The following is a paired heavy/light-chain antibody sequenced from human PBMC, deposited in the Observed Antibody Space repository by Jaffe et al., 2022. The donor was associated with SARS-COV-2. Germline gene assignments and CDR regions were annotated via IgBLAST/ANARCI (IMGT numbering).Light chain of an antibody. CDR3: QQYNNWVYT. Sequence: EIVMTQSPATLSVSPGERATLSCRASQSVSSNLAWYQQKPGQAPRLLIYGASTRATGIPARFSGSGSGTEFTLTISSLQSEDFAVYYCQQYNNWVYTFGQGTKLEIK. J-gene: IGKJ2*01. CDR2: GAS. V-gene: IGKV3-15*01. CDR1: QSVSSN.
Heavy chain of an antibody. D-gene: IGHD3-22*01. CDR3: ARKAYYYDSSGYYYVGRAPRWWFDP. CDR2: INHSGST. V-gene: IGHV4-34*01. J-gene: IGHJ5*02. Sequence: QVQLQQWGAGLLKPSETLSLTCAVYGGSFSGYYWSWIRQPPGKGLEWIGEINHSGSTNYNPSLKSRVTISVDTSKNQFSLKLSSVTAADTAVYYCARKAYYYDSSGYYYVGRAPRWWFDPWGQGTLVTVSS. CDR1: GGSFSGYY.